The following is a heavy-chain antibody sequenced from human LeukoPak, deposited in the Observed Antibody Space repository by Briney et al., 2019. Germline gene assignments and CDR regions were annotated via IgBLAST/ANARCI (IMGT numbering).Heavy chain of an antibody. V-gene: IGHV4-59*12. CDR2: IYYSGST. Sequence: SETLSLTCTVSGGSISSYYWSWIRQPPGKGLEWIGYIYYSGSTNYNPSLKSRVTISVDTSKNQFSLKLSSVTAADTAVYYCARETSDSYGLRGNWFDPWGQGTLVTVSS. CDR1: GGSISSYY. J-gene: IGHJ5*02. D-gene: IGHD5-18*01. CDR3: ARETSDSYGLRGNWFDP.